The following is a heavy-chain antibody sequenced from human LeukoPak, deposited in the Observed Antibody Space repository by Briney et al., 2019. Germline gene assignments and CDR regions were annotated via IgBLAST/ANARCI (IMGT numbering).Heavy chain of an antibody. D-gene: IGHD3-10*01. J-gene: IGHJ4*02. Sequence: ASVKVSRKASGYTFTGYYMHWVRQAPGQGLEWMGRINPNSGGTNYAQKFQGRVTMTRDTSISTAYMELSRLRSDDTAVYYCARADRITMVRGVMYWGQGTLVTVSS. CDR2: INPNSGGT. CDR1: GYTFTGYY. CDR3: ARADRITMVRGVMY. V-gene: IGHV1-2*06.